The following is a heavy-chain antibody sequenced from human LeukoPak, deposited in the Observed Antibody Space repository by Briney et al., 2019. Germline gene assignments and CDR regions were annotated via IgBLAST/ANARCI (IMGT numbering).Heavy chain of an antibody. CDR1: GFTFGSYA. V-gene: IGHV3-33*08. CDR2: IWYDGSNK. D-gene: IGHD5-18*01. Sequence: PGGSLRLSCAASGFTFGSYAMHWVRQAPGKGLEWVAVIWYDGSNKYYADSVKGRFTISRDNSKNTLYLQMNSLRAEDTAVYYCARGYSYGYLLIDYWGQGTLVTVSS. J-gene: IGHJ4*02. CDR3: ARGYSYGYLLIDY.